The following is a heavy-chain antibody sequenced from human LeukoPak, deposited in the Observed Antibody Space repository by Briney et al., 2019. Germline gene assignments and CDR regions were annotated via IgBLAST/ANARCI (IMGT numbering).Heavy chain of an antibody. CDR2: IQYDESK. Sequence: GSLKTFWSASGFAFSNCCLDWVRQGPGKGPEGVAIIQYDESKFYADSVKGRFIISRDNSNNTLFVQMNSLRAEDTAVYYCAKSRSGSANWALQIFDNWGQGALVTVSS. CDR3: AKSRSGSANWALQIFDN. J-gene: IGHJ4*02. D-gene: IGHD1-1*01. CDR1: GFAFSNCC. V-gene: IGHV3-30*02.